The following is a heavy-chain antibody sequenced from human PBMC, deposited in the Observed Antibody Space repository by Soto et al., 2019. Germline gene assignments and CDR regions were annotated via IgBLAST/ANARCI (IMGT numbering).Heavy chain of an antibody. CDR2: ISYDGSNK. Sequence: GGSLRLSCAASGFTFSSYGMHWVRQAPGKGLEWVAVISYDGSNKYYADSVKGRFTISRDNSKNTLYLQMNSLRAEDTAVYYCAKDRFIDYGDYEGTFDYWGQGTLVTVSS. CDR1: GFTFSSYG. CDR3: AKDRFIDYGDYEGTFDY. V-gene: IGHV3-30*18. D-gene: IGHD4-17*01. J-gene: IGHJ4*02.